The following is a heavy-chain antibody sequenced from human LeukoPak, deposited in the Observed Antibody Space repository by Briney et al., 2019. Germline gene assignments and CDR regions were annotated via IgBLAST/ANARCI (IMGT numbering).Heavy chain of an antibody. V-gene: IGHV3-53*01. J-gene: IGHJ4*02. D-gene: IGHD3-10*01. CDR1: GFTVSSNY. Sequence: GGALRLSCASSGFTVSSNYMTWVRQAPGMGLEWVSLIYSGGSTYYADSVKGRFTISRDHSKNTLYLHMNSLRAEDTAVYYCASGLWFGELLREDWGQGTLVTVSP. CDR2: IYSGGST. CDR3: ASGLWFGELLRED.